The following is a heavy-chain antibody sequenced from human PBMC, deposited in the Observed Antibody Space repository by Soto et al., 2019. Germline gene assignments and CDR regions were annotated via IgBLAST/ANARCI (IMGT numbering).Heavy chain of an antibody. CDR2: IYYSGST. J-gene: IGHJ5*02. CDR1: GGSISSGDYY. Sequence: QVQLQESGPGLVKPSQTLSLTCTVSGGSISSGDYYWSWIRQPPGKGLEWIGYIYYSGSTYYNPSLKSRVTISVDTPKNQSSLTLSSVTAADTAVYYCAGLQSMRLSGLDPWGQGTLVTVSS. CDR3: AGLQSMRLSGLDP. V-gene: IGHV4-30-4*01. D-gene: IGHD3-16*02.